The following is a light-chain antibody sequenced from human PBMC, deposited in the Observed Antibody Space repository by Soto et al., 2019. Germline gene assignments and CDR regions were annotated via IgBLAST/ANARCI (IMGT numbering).Light chain of an antibody. Sequence: DIQMTQSPSTLSASIGDRVTITCRASQTINTWLAWYQQEPGKAPKVLIFDASTLESGVPLRFSGSGYGTEFTLTIGSLHPDDSATYYCQQYNVWPWTFGQGTRVEIK. J-gene: IGKJ1*01. CDR2: DAS. CDR3: QQYNVWPWT. V-gene: IGKV1-5*01. CDR1: QTINTW.